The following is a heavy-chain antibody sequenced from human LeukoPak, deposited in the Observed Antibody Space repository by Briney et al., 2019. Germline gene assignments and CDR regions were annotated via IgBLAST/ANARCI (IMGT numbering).Heavy chain of an antibody. D-gene: IGHD5-18*01. CDR2: IYYSGST. V-gene: IGHV4-59*01. J-gene: IGHJ6*03. CDR3: AREPRTQLWLGRYIDV. Sequence: PSETLSLTCTVSGGSISSYYWSWIRQPPGKGLEWIGYIYYSGSTNYNPSLKSRVTISVDTSKNQFSLKLSSVTAADTAVYYCAREPRTQLWLGRYIDVWGKGTTVTVSS. CDR1: GGSISSYY.